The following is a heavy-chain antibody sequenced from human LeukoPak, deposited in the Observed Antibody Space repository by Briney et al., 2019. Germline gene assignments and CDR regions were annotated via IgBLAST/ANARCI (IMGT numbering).Heavy chain of an antibody. CDR2: IYYSGST. V-gene: IGHV4-59*11. J-gene: IGHJ5*02. Sequence: SETLSLTCTVSGGSISSHYWGWIRQPPGKGLEWIGYIYYSGSTNYNPSLKSRVTISVDTSKNQFSLKLSSVPAADTAVYYCARDQLYYYDSSGYRWFDPWGQGTLVTVSS. CDR3: ARDQLYYYDSSGYRWFDP. D-gene: IGHD3-22*01. CDR1: GGSISSHY.